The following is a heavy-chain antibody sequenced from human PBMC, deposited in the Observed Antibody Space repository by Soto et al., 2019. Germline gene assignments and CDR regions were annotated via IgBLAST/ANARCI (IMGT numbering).Heavy chain of an antibody. J-gene: IGHJ4*02. CDR3: AREGSYSAYNFAHGIQLWSFDF. Sequence: SETRSLTSSVSGGSINAFYWSWVRQPAGKGLEWIGRIFSSGSTSFNPSLESRVAMSVDTSKNHFSLNLSSVTAADMAVYYCAREGSYSAYNFAHGIQLWSFDFWGQGALVTVSS. D-gene: IGHD5-12*01. V-gene: IGHV4-4*07. CDR2: IFSSGST. CDR1: GGSINAFY.